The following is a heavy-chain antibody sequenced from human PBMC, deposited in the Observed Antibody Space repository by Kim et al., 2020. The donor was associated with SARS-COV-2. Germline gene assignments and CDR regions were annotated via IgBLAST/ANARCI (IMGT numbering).Heavy chain of an antibody. D-gene: IGHD3-10*01. CDR1: GYSSSDYG. V-gene: IGHV1-18*01. Sequence: ASVKVSCTASGYSSSDYGSTWVRQAPGQGLEGMGWFSSFKGNTHYAQKFQGRVTLTTDTSTSTAYMDLRSLESDDTAVYYCARGDIFYYGSGSYLDYWGQGTLVTVSS. CDR3: ARGDIFYYGSGSYLDY. J-gene: IGHJ4*02. CDR2: FSSFKGNT.